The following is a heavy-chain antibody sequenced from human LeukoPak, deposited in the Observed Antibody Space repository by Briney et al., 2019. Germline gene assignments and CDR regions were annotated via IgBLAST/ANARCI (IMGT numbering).Heavy chain of an antibody. J-gene: IGHJ3*02. CDR2: IGAGGTFT. CDR3: ARAEGYYDSSGSDAFDI. D-gene: IGHD3-22*01. V-gene: IGHV3-23*01. CDR1: GFTFSSYA. Sequence: GGSLRFSCTASGFTFSSYAMNWVRHAPGKGLEWVSGIGAGGTFTYYADSVKGRFTISRDNSKNTLYLQMNSLRAEDTAVYYCARAEGYYDSSGSDAFDIWGQGTMVTVSS.